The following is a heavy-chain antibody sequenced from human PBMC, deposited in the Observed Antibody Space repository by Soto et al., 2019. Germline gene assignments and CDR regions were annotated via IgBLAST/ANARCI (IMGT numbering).Heavy chain of an antibody. CDR2: INHSGST. J-gene: IGHJ6*03. Sequence: SETLSLTCAVYGGSFSGYYWSWIRQPPGKGLEWIGEINHSGSTNYNPSLKSRVTISVDTSKNQFSLKLSSVTAADTAVYYCARLPAVYYYYYMDVWGKRTTVTVSS. CDR1: GGSFSGYY. D-gene: IGHD2-2*01. CDR3: ARLPAVYYYYYMDV. V-gene: IGHV4-34*01.